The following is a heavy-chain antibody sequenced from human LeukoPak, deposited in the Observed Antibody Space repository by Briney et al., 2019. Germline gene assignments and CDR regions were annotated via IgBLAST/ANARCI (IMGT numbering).Heavy chain of an antibody. CDR2: IYYSGST. CDR1: GGSISSYY. V-gene: IGHV4-59*08. CDR3: ARRGSSGWYADFDY. D-gene: IGHD6-19*01. J-gene: IGHJ4*01. Sequence: SETLSLTCTVSGGSISSYYWSWIRQPPGKGLEWIGYIYYSGSTKYNPSLKSRVTISVDTSKNHLSLKVTSVTAADTAVYYCARRGSSGWYADFDYWGHGTLVTVSS.